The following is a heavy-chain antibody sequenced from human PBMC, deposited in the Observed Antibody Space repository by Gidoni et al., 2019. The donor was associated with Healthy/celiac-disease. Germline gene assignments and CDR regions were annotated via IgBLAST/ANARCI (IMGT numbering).Heavy chain of an antibody. V-gene: IGHV3-30*18. CDR2: ISYDGSNK. Sequence: QVQLVESGGGVVQPGRSLRLSFAASGFPFSSYGMHWVRQAPGKGLEWVAVISYDGSNKYYADSVKGRFTISRDNSKNTLYLQMNSLRAEDTAVYYCAKESGYYYGMDVWGQGTTVTVSS. CDR1: GFPFSSYG. CDR3: AKESGYYYGMDV. J-gene: IGHJ6*02.